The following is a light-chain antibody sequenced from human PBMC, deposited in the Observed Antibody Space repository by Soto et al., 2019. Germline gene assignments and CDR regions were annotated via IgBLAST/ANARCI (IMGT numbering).Light chain of an antibody. CDR1: QSVSNNY. CDR3: QQYSTSPPT. V-gene: IGKV3-20*01. Sequence: EIVLTQSPGALSLSPGERATLSCRASQSVSNNYLAWYQQKPGQAPRLLIYGASNRATGIPDRFSGSGSGTDFTLTISRLEPEDFAVYYCQQYSTSPPTFGGGTKVDIK. J-gene: IGKJ4*01. CDR2: GAS.